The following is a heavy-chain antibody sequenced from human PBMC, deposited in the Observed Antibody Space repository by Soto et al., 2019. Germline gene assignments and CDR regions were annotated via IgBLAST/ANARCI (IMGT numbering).Heavy chain of an antibody. CDR2: ISGSGGST. Sequence: GGSLRLSCAASGFTFSSYAMSWVRQAPGKGLEWVSAISGSGGSTYYADSVKGRFTISRDNSKNTLYLQMNSLRAEDTAVYYCAKHDYGDYFLTPTLHLDYYYYYMDVWGKGTTVTVS. J-gene: IGHJ6*03. CDR3: AKHDYGDYFLTPTLHLDYYYYYMDV. V-gene: IGHV3-23*01. CDR1: GFTFSSYA. D-gene: IGHD4-17*01.